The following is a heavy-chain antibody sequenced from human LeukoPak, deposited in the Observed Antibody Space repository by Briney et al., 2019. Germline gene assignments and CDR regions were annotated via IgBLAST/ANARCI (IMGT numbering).Heavy chain of an antibody. Sequence: GGSLRLSCAASGFTFSSYAMSWVRQAPGKGLEWASAISGSGGSTYYADSVKGRFTISRDNSKNTLYLQMNSLRAEDTAVYYCAKQPGIAVAGIPSWGQGTLVTVSS. V-gene: IGHV3-23*01. CDR2: ISGSGGST. CDR3: AKQPGIAVAGIPS. D-gene: IGHD6-19*01. J-gene: IGHJ4*02. CDR1: GFTFSSYA.